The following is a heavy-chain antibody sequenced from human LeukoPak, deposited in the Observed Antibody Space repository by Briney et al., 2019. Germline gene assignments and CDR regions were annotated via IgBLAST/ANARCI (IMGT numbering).Heavy chain of an antibody. CDR1: GFTFGTFW. Sequence: GGSLRFSCAASGFTFGTFWMSWVRQAPGKGLEWLANIKEDGSEKYYVDSVKGRFTISRDNAKNSLYLQMSSLRVEDTAVYYCARSLRTANYWGQGTLVTVSS. CDR3: ARSLRTANY. J-gene: IGHJ4*02. V-gene: IGHV3-7*01. D-gene: IGHD6-25*01. CDR2: IKEDGSEK.